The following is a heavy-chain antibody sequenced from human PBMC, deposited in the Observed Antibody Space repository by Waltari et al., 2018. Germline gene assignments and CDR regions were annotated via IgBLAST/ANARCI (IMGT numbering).Heavy chain of an antibody. Sequence: EVQLVESGGGLVKPGGSLRLSCAASGFTFSSYSMNWVRQAPGKGLEWVSSISSSSSYIYYADSVKGRFTISRDNANNSLYLQMNSLRAEDTAVYYCARDEPGYSSGWYTPSGYYGMDVWGQGTTVTVSS. CDR3: ARDEPGYSSGWYTPSGYYGMDV. CDR1: GFTFSSYS. J-gene: IGHJ6*02. CDR2: ISSSSSYI. V-gene: IGHV3-21*01. D-gene: IGHD6-19*01.